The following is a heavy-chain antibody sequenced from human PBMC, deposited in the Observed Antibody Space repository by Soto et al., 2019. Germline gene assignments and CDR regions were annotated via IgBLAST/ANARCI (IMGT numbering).Heavy chain of an antibody. V-gene: IGHV3-33*01. CDR1: GFTFSSYG. CDR2: IWYDGSNK. CDR3: ARAITGTTGSFDY. D-gene: IGHD1-7*01. Sequence: QVQLVESGGGVVQPGRSLRLSCAASGFTFSSYGMHWVRQAPGKGLEWVAVIWYDGSNKYYADSVKGRFTISRDNSKNTRYLQMNSLRAEDTAVYYCARAITGTTGSFDYWGQGTLVTVSS. J-gene: IGHJ4*02.